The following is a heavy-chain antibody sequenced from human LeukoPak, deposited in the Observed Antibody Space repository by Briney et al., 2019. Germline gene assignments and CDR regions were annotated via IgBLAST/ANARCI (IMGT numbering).Heavy chain of an antibody. CDR3: AKSGLLPDY. D-gene: IGHD3-22*01. CDR2: ISGSGGTT. V-gene: IGHV3-23*01. CDR1: GFTFSSYS. Sequence: PGGSLRLSCAASGFTFSSYSMNWVRQAPGKGLEWVSAISGSGGTTYYADSVKGRFTISRDNSKNTLYLQMNSLRAEDTAVYYCAKSGLLPDYWGQGTLVTVSS. J-gene: IGHJ4*02.